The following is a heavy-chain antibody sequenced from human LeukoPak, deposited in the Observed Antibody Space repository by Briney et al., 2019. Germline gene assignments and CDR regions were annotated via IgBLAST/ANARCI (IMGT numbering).Heavy chain of an antibody. CDR3: TTARWFGELLFDY. CDR2: IKSKTDGGTT. J-gene: IGHJ4*02. CDR1: GFTFSNAW. Sequence: GGSLRLSCAASGFTFSNAWMSWVRQAPGKGLEWVGRIKSKTDGGTTDYAAPVKGRFTISSEDSKNTLYLQMNSQKTEDTAVYYCTTARWFGELLFDYWGQGTLVTVSS. D-gene: IGHD3-10*01. V-gene: IGHV3-15*01.